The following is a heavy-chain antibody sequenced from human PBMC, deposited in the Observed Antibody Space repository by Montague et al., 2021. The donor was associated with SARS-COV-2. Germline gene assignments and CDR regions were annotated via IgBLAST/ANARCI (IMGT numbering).Heavy chain of an antibody. J-gene: IGHJ6*02. CDR1: GGSISSSSYY. Sequence: SETLSLTCTVSGGSISSSSYYWGWIRQPPGKGLEWIGSIYYSGSTYYNPSLKSRVTMSVDTSKNQFSLKLSSVTAADTAVYYCARQPVLRYFDGLPWFGGMDVWGQGTTVTVSS. D-gene: IGHD3-9*01. V-gene: IGHV4-39*01. CDR2: IYYSGST. CDR3: ARQPVLRYFDGLPWFGGMDV.